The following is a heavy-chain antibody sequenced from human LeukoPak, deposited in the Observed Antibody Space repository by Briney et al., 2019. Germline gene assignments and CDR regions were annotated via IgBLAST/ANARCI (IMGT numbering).Heavy chain of an antibody. CDR2: ISGSGDST. CDR1: GFTFSSYA. Sequence: PGGSLRLSCAASGFTFSSYAMSWVRQAPGKGLEWVSAISGSGDSTYYADSVKGRFSISRDNSKNTLYLLMNSLRAEDTAVYYCAKDPQWELPSPFDHWGQGTLVTVSS. V-gene: IGHV3-23*01. J-gene: IGHJ4*02. D-gene: IGHD1-26*01. CDR3: AKDPQWELPSPFDH.